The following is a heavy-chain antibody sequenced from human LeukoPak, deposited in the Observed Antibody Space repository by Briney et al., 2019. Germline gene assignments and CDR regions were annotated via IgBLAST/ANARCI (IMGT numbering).Heavy chain of an antibody. CDR2: IYYSGST. V-gene: IGHV4-59*01. CDR1: GGSISGYY. D-gene: IGHD1/OR15-1a*01. J-gene: IGHJ4*02. CDR3: ARRNRGTYYFDY. Sequence: NPSETLSLTCTVSGGSISGYYWSWIRQPPGKRLEWIGFIYYSGSTNYNPSLKGRVTISLDASKNQFSLKLSSVTAADTAVYYCARRNRGTYYFDYWGQGTLVTVSS.